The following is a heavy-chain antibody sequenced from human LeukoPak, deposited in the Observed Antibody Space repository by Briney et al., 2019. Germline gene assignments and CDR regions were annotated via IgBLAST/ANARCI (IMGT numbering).Heavy chain of an antibody. CDR3: AKEGFFD. V-gene: IGHV3-30*18. D-gene: IGHD3-3*01. Sequence: GSSLRLSCAASGFTFSSYGMHWVRQAPGKGLEWVAVISYDGSNKYYADSVKGRFTISRDNSKHTLYLQMNSLRAEDTAVYYCAKEGFFDWGQGTLVTVSS. CDR1: GFTFSSYG. J-gene: IGHJ4*02. CDR2: ISYDGSNK.